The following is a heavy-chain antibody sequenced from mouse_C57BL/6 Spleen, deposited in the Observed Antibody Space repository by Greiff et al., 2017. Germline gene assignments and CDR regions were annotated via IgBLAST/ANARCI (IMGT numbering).Heavy chain of an antibody. V-gene: IGHV1-55*01. CDR2: IYPGNGST. Sequence: QVQLQQPGAELVKPGASVTMSCKASGYTFTSYWITWVKQRPGQGLEWIGDIYPGNGSTNYNEKFKGKATLPVDTSSCTAYMQISSLTSEVSAVYYWARGYYYEVEFAYWGQGTLVTVSA. D-gene: IGHD2-4*01. CDR1: GYTFTSYW. J-gene: IGHJ3*01. CDR3: ARGYYYEVEFAY.